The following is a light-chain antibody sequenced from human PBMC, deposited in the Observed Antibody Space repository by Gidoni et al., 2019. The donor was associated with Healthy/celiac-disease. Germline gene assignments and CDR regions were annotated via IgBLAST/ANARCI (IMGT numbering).Light chain of an antibody. CDR3: QQSYSTLMYT. CDR1: QSISSY. J-gene: IGKJ2*01. V-gene: IGKV1-39*01. CDR2: AAS. Sequence: NRINQFPSPLSSSVGERVTITCRASQSISSYLNWYQQKPGRAPKLLIYAASSLQSGVPSGFSGSRSGTDFTLTISSLQPEDFATFYCQQSYSTLMYTFGQGTKLEIK.